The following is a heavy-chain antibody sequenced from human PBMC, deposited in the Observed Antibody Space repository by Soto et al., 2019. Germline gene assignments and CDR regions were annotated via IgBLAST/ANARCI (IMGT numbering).Heavy chain of an antibody. Sequence: GSGPTLVKPTQTLTLTCTLSGISLSALDTSVSWIRQPPGKALEWLARLDWEGDTFYNSSLKTRLAVSKDTSNNQVVLTMTNMDPADTATYYCARSLIFHYYSGVYFYALDGWGPGTSVTGSS. V-gene: IGHV2-70*04. CDR1: GISLSALDTS. D-gene: IGHD3-10*01. CDR3: ARSLIFHYYSGVYFYALDG. CDR2: LDWEGDT. J-gene: IGHJ6*01.